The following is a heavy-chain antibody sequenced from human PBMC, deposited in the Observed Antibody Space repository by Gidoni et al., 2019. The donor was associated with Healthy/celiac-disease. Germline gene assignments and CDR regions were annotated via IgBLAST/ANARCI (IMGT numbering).Heavy chain of an antibody. J-gene: IGHJ4*02. Sequence: QLQLQESGPGLVKPSETLSLTCTASGASISSSSYYWGWIRQPPGKGLEWIGSIYYSGSTYYNPSLKSRVTISVDTSKNQFSRKLSSVTAADTAVYYCARLKWLVPYFDYWGQGTLVTVSS. CDR2: IYYSGST. D-gene: IGHD6-19*01. CDR1: GASISSSSYY. CDR3: ARLKWLVPYFDY. V-gene: IGHV4-39*01.